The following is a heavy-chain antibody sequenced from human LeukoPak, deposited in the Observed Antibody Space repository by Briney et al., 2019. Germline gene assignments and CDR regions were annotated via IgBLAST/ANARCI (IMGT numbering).Heavy chain of an antibody. CDR1: GGTFSSYA. CDR3: ARDLWEPHYYGMDV. Sequence: GASVKVSCKASGGTFSSYAISWVRQAPGQGLEWMGRIIPILGIANYAQKFQGRVTITADKSTSTAYMELSRLRSDDTAVYYCARDLWEPHYYGMDVWGQGTTVTVSS. D-gene: IGHD1-26*01. V-gene: IGHV1-69*04. CDR2: IIPILGIA. J-gene: IGHJ6*02.